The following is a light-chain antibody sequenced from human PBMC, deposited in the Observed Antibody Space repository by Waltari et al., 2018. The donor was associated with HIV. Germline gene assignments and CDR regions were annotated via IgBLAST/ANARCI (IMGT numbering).Light chain of an antibody. CDR2: AAS. CDR1: QGISNS. V-gene: IGKV1-NL1*01. J-gene: IGKJ1*01. CDR3: LQYYSTPRT. Sequence: DIQMTQSPSSLSASVGDRVTITCRASQGISNSLAWYQQKPGKAPKLLLYAASRLESGVPSRFSGSGSGTEYTLTISSLQPEDFATYYCLQYYSTPRTFGQGTKVEIK.